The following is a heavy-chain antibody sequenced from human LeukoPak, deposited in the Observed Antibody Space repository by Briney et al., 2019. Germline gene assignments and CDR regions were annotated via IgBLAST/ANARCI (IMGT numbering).Heavy chain of an antibody. CDR3: AKDTGFYGARRDSWYCDL. J-gene: IGHJ4*02. D-gene: IGHD3-10*01. CDR2: VTWNGGSK. V-gene: IGHV3-9*01. Sequence: PGGSLRLSCAASGFTFDDYAMHWVRQPPGKGLEWVSRVTWNGGSKGYADSVKGRFTISRDNAKNSLYLQMDSLRPEDTALYYCAKDTGFYGARRDSWYCDLWGQGTLVTVSS. CDR1: GFTFDDYA.